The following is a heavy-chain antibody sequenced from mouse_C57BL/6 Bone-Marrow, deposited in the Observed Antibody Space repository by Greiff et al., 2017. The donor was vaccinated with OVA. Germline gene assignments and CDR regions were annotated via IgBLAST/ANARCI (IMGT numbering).Heavy chain of an antibody. D-gene: IGHD1-2*01. V-gene: IGHV2-6-1*01. J-gene: IGHJ4*01. CDR2: IWSDGST. Sequence: VKLMESGPGLVAPSQSLSITCTVSGFSLTSYGVHWVRQPPGQGLEWLVVIWSDGSTTYTSALISSLSISKDNTKSQVFLKMNSLQTDDTAMYYWARQSRLYYYAMDYWGQGTSVTVSS. CDR3: ARQSRLYYYAMDY. CDR1: GFSLTSYG.